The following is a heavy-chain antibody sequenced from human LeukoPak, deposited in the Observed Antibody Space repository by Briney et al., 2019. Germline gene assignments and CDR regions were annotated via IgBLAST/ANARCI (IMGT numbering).Heavy chain of an antibody. J-gene: IGHJ4*02. Sequence: PGRSLRLSCAASGFTFSDYAMHWVRQTPAKGLDWVAIISYDGSNQYYADSVKGRFTISRDSFKNTLYLQMNSLRAEDTAVYYCAKAPYDFWSGRQFDYWGQGTLVTVPS. D-gene: IGHD3-3*01. V-gene: IGHV3-30*04. CDR3: AKAPYDFWSGRQFDY. CDR2: ISYDGSNQ. CDR1: GFTFSDYA.